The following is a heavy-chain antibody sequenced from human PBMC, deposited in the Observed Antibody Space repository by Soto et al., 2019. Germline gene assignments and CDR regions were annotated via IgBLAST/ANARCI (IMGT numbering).Heavy chain of an antibody. J-gene: IGHJ4*02. Sequence: EVQLVESGGGLVKPGGSLRLSCAASGFTFSSYSMNWVRQAPGKGLEWVASISSSRSYIYYADSVKGRFTISRDNAKNSLSLQMNSLRAEDTAVYYCARATSYDSSGYYYYYFDYWGQGTLVTVSS. V-gene: IGHV3-21*01. CDR3: ARATSYDSSGYYYYYFDY. CDR2: ISSSRSYI. D-gene: IGHD3-22*01. CDR1: GFTFSSYS.